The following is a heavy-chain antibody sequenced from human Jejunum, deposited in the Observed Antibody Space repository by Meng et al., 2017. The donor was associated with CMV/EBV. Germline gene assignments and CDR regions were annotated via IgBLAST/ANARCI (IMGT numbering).Heavy chain of an antibody. CDR2: TYFRSTWSN. CDR1: GDSVSSNRAA. CDR3: VRSSTTGGFEP. Sequence: SGDSVSSNRAAWSWIRQSPSRGLEWLGRTYFRSTWSNDYAISVKSRITINPDTSKNQFSLHLTSLTPEDTAVYYCVRSSTTGGFEPWGQGTLVTVSS. V-gene: IGHV6-1*01. D-gene: IGHD1-1*01. J-gene: IGHJ5*02.